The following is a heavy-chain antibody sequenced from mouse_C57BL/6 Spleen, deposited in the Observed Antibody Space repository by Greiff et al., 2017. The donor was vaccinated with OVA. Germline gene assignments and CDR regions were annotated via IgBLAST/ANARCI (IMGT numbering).Heavy chain of an antibody. CDR1: GFNIQDYY. J-gene: IGHJ3*01. Sequence: VQLQQSGAELVKPGASVKLSCTASGFNIQDYYMHWVKQRTEQGLEWIGSIDPEDGETKYAPNFQGKATITADTSSHTAYLQLSSLTSEDTAGYYCARNDGSTFAYWGQGTLVTVSA. V-gene: IGHV14-2*01. D-gene: IGHD1-1*01. CDR3: ARNDGSTFAY. CDR2: IDPEDGET.